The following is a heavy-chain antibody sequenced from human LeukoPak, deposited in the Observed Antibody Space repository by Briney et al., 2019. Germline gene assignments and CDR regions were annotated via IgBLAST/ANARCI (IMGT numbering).Heavy chain of an antibody. V-gene: IGHV3-23*01. CDR3: ARESSYGGILDY. J-gene: IGHJ4*02. CDR1: RFTFSRYA. D-gene: IGHD4-23*01. CDR2: ISGSGGST. Sequence: GGSLRLSCAASRFTFSRYAMNWVRQAPGKGLEWVSAISGSGGSTYYADSVKGRFTISRDNAKNSLYLQMNSLRAEDTAVYYCARESSYGGILDYWGQGTLVTVSS.